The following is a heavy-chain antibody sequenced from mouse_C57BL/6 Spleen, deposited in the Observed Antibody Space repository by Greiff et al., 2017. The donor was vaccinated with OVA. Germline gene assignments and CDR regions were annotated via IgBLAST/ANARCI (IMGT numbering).Heavy chain of an antibody. D-gene: IGHD1-1*01. CDR3: ARSGYYGSSNWYFDV. Sequence: QVQLQQSGPELVKPGASVKISCKASGYTFTDYYINWVKQRPGQGLEWIGWIFPGSGSTYYNEKFKGKATLTVDESSSTAYMLLSSLTSEDSAVYFCARSGYYGSSNWYFDVWGTGTTVTVSS. CDR2: IFPGSGST. V-gene: IGHV1-75*01. CDR1: GYTFTDYY. J-gene: IGHJ1*03.